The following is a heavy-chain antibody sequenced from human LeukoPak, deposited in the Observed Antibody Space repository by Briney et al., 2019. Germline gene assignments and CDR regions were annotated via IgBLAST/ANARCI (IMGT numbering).Heavy chain of an antibody. J-gene: IGHJ5*02. CDR3: AKSGYSYGYNWFAP. D-gene: IGHD5-18*01. CDR2: IIPILGIA. V-gene: IGHV1-69*04. Sequence: SVKVSCKASGGTFSSYAISWVRQAPGQGLEWMGRIIPILGIANYAQKFQGRVTITADKSTSTAYMELSSLRSEDTAVYYCAKSGYSYGYNWFAPWGQGTLVTVSS. CDR1: GGTFSSYA.